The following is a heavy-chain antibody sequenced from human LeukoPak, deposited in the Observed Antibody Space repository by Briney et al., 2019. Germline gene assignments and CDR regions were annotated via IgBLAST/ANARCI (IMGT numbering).Heavy chain of an antibody. CDR1: GFTFSSYG. J-gene: IGHJ4*02. V-gene: IGHV3-30*02. Sequence: QPGGSLRLSCAASGFTFSSYGMHWVRQAPGKGLEWVAFIRYDGSNKYYAGSVKGRFTISRDNSKNTLYLQMNSLRAEDTAVYYSAKSYDSSGYYLGGEYYFDYWGQGTLVTVSS. CDR2: IRYDGSNK. CDR3: AKSYDSSGYYLGGEYYFDY. D-gene: IGHD3-22*01.